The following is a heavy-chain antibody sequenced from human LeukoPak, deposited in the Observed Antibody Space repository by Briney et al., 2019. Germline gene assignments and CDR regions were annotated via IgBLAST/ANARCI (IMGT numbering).Heavy chain of an antibody. D-gene: IGHD5-24*01. J-gene: IGHJ4*02. V-gene: IGHV3-11*06. CDR3: ASGRLTADGYNLDY. CDR2: ISSSSSYI. Sequence: AGGSLRLSCDASGFIFSDYYMSWIRQAPGKGLEWVSSISSSSSYIYYADSVKGRFTISRDNAKNSLYLQMNSLRAEDTAVYYCASGRLTADGYNLDYWGQGTLVTVSS. CDR1: GFIFSDYY.